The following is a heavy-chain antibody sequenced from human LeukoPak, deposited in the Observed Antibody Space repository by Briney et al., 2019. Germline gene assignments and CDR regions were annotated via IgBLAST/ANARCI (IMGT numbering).Heavy chain of an antibody. Sequence: GASVKVSCKASGYTFTSYGISWVRQAPGQGLEWMGWINAYNGNTNYAQKLQGRVTMTTDTSTSTANMELRSLRSDDTAVYYCARLSRYTIFGVVREGWFDPWGQGTLVTVSS. D-gene: IGHD3-3*01. CDR1: GYTFTSYG. CDR3: ARLSRYTIFGVVREGWFDP. J-gene: IGHJ5*02. V-gene: IGHV1-18*01. CDR2: INAYNGNT.